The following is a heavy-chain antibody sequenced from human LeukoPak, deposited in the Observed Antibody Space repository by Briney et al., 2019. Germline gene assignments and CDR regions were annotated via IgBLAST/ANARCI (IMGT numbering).Heavy chain of an antibody. CDR2: ITWNSGSI. J-gene: IGHJ4*02. CDR1: GFTFSSYA. Sequence: GGSLRLSCAASGFTFSSYAMHWVRQAPGKGLEWVSGITWNSGSIGYADSVKGRFTISRDNAKNSLYLQMNSLRAEDTALYYCAKDACSSTSCSFDYWGQGTLVTVSS. V-gene: IGHV3-9*01. D-gene: IGHD2-2*01. CDR3: AKDACSSTSCSFDY.